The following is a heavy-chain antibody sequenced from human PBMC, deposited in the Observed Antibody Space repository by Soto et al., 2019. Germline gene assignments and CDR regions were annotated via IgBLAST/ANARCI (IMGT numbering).Heavy chain of an antibody. Sequence: EVQLVESGGGLVQPGGSLRLSCAASGFTFSSYWMSWVRQAPGKGLEWVANIKQDGSEKYYVDSVKGRFTISRDNAKNSLYLQMNSLRDEDKAVYYCARGVRSDAFDIWGQGTMVTVSS. CDR3: ARGVRSDAFDI. D-gene: IGHD1-1*01. V-gene: IGHV3-7*01. J-gene: IGHJ3*02. CDR1: GFTFSSYW. CDR2: IKQDGSEK.